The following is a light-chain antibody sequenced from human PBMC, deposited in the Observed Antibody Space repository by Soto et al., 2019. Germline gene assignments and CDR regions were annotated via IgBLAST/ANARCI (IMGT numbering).Light chain of an antibody. J-gene: IGLJ2*01. CDR1: SGHSNNA. CDR3: QTWGTGIHVV. V-gene: IGLV4-69*01. CDR2: LNSDGSH. Sequence: QLVLTQSPSASASLGASVRLTCTLSSGHSNNAIAWHQQQPEKGPRDLMKLNSDGSHSKGDGIPDRFSGSRSGAERYLTISSLQSEDEADYYCQTWGTGIHVVFGGGTKVTVL.